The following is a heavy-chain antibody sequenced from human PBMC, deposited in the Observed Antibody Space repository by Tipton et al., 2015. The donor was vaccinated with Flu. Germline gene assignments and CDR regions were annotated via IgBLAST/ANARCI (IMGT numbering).Heavy chain of an antibody. CDR3: ARDRPYCTNGVCYNDGMDV. CDR1: GSTPTGYY. D-gene: IGHD2-8*01. J-gene: IGHJ6*02. V-gene: IGHV1-46*01. Sequence: QLVQSGAEVKNPGASVKLSCKAFGSTPTGYYIHWVRQAPGQGLEWMGIINARGDDSGYAQRFQGRVTITADESTSTAYMELSSLRSEDTAVYYCARDRPYCTNGVCYNDGMDVWGQGTTVTVSS. CDR2: INARGDDS.